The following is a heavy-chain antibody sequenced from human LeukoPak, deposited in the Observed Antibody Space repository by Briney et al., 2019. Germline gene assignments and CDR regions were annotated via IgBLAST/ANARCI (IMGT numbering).Heavy chain of an antibody. CDR2: ISYDGSNK. J-gene: IGHJ4*02. V-gene: IGHV3-30*18. Sequence: AGGSLRLSCAASGFTFSSYGMHWVRQAPGKGLEWVAVISYDGSNKYYADSVKGRFTISRDNSKNTLYLQMNSLRAEDTAVYYCAKPALYYYDSSGYFFDYWGQGTLVTVSS. D-gene: IGHD3-22*01. CDR3: AKPALYYYDSSGYFFDY. CDR1: GFTFSSYG.